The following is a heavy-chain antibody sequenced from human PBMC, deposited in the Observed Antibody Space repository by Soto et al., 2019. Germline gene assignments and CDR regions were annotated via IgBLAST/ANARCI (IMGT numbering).Heavy chain of an antibody. V-gene: IGHV4-59*01. D-gene: IGHD5-18*01. CDR3: AKPTAMVQFDS. Sequence: SETLSLTCTVSGGSISDKYWSWIRQSPGKGLEWIGYIYYSGSTNSNPSLKSRVTISIDPSKNQFSLKLRSVTPADTAVYYCAKPTAMVQFDSWGQGTLVTVSS. J-gene: IGHJ4*02. CDR2: IYYSGST. CDR1: GGSISDKY.